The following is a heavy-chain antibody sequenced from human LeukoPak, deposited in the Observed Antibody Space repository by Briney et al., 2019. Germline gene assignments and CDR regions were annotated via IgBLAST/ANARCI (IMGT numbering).Heavy chain of an antibody. J-gene: IGHJ3*01. Sequence: GGTLRLSCTASGFTVRSNYMSWVRQSPRKGLEWVSIMYCGGSTDYAASVKGRFIISRDHSKNTLYLQMNSLRAEDTAVYYCARDRYCSGGSCYGDAFDLWGQGTMVTVSS. D-gene: IGHD2-15*01. CDR3: ARDRYCSGGSCYGDAFDL. CDR1: GFTVRSNY. CDR2: MYCGGST. V-gene: IGHV3-53*01.